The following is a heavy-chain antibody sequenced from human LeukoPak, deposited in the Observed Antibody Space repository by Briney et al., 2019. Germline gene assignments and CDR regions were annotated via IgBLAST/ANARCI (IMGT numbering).Heavy chain of an antibody. CDR1: GDSVSSNSAA. J-gene: IGHJ6*03. Sequence: SSQTLSLTCAISGDSVSSNSAAWNWIRQSPSRGLEWLGRTYYRSKWYNDYAVSVKSRITINPDTSKNQFSLQLNSVTPEDTAVYYCAREYSCGWYPPFNYYYYMDVWGKGTTVTVSS. V-gene: IGHV6-1*01. D-gene: IGHD6-19*01. CDR2: TYYRSKWYN. CDR3: AREYSCGWYPPFNYYYYMDV.